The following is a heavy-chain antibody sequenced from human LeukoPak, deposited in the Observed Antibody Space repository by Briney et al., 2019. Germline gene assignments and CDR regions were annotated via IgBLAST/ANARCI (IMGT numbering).Heavy chain of an antibody. J-gene: IGHJ4*02. CDR3: AKLGLVIQDFDY. CDR2: ISYDGSNK. CDR1: GFTFSSYG. V-gene: IGHV3-30*18. Sequence: PGGSLRLSCAASGFTFSSYGMHWVRQAPGKGLEWVAVISYDGSNKYYADSVKGRFTIPRDNSKNTLYLQMNSLRAEDTAVYYCAKLGLVIQDFDYWGQGTLVTVSS. D-gene: IGHD3/OR15-3a*01.